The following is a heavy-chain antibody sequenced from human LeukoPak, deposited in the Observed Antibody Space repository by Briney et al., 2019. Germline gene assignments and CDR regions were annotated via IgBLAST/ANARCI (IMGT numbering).Heavy chain of an antibody. CDR1: GGSFYDYY. D-gene: IGHD5-24*01. CDR2: IHPHGIF. V-gene: IGHV4-34*01. CDR3: ARGRDRSKAGDL. Sequence: SETLSLTCDVSGGSFYDYYCSWIRQPPGKGLEWIGEIHPHGIFYYNSSLMSRVTISIDTSKSQFSLRLTSVTAADTAFYYCARGRDRSKAGDLWGQGSLVTVSS. J-gene: IGHJ5*02.